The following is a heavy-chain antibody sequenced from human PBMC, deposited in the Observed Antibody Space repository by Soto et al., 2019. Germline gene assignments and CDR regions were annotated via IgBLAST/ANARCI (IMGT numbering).Heavy chain of an antibody. CDR1: SGAISHNF. Sequence: PSETLSLTCTVSSGAISHNFWSWIRQPPGKGLEWIGYVYYNGTTKYNPSLKSRVTMSVDTSRNQLSLKLRSVTAADTAVYYCARGEGLLRFLEWLFFFHHWGQGTLVTVSS. J-gene: IGHJ4*02. V-gene: IGHV4-59*01. CDR3: ARGEGLLRFLEWLFFFHH. CDR2: VYYNGTT. D-gene: IGHD3-3*01.